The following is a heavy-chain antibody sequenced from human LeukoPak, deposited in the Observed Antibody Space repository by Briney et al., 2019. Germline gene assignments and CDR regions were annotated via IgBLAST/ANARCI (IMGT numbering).Heavy chain of an antibody. CDR3: ARDLVTVTKGFDI. D-gene: IGHD4-17*01. V-gene: IGHV4-59*11. CDR2: ISYIGST. CDR1: ADSFSGHY. Sequence: ETSETLSLTCAVSADSFSGHYWTWIRQPPGKGLEWIGYISYIGSTNYNPSLKSRVTISIDTSKNQFSLKLSSVTAADTSVYYCARDLVTVTKGFDIWGQGQWSASLQ. J-gene: IGHJ3*02.